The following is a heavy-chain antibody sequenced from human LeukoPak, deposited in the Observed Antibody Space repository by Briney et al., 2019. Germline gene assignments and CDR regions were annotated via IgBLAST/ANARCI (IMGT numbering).Heavy chain of an antibody. V-gene: IGHV4-59*01. D-gene: IGHD1-26*01. CDR3: ARTIDGTWFDP. CDR1: GGSISSYY. J-gene: IGHJ5*02. Sequence: SETLSLTCTVSGGSISSYYWSWIRQPPGKGLEWIGYIYYSGSTNYNPSLKSRVTISVDTSKNQFSLKLSSVTAADTAVYYCARTIDGTWFDPWSQGTLVTVSS. CDR2: IYYSGST.